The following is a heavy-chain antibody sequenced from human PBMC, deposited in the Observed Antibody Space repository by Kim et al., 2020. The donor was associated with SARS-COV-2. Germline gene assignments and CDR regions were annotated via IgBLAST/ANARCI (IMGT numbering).Heavy chain of an antibody. D-gene: IGHD1-7*01. CDR2: INNAGTYT. J-gene: IGHJ4*02. V-gene: IGHV3-23*03. CDR3: AKGGTYLGDY. Sequence: GGSLRLSCAASGFTFSSYAMTWVRQTPGKGLEWVSVINNAGTYTSHADSVKGRFTISRDNSKNTLYLQMNSLRPDDTAIYYCAKGGTYLGDYWGQGTLVTVSS. CDR1: GFTFSSYA.